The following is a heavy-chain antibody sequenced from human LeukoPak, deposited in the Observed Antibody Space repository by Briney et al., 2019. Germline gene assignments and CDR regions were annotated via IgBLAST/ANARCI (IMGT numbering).Heavy chain of an antibody. CDR3: ARVGLLWFGELYGALDI. CDR2: ISYDGSNK. J-gene: IGHJ3*02. V-gene: IGHV3-30*04. Sequence: GSLRPSCAASGFTFSSYAMHWVRQAPGKGLEWVAVISYDGSNKYYADSVKGRFTISRDNSKNTLYLQMNSLRAEDTAVYYCARVGLLWFGELYGALDIWGQGTMVTVSS. D-gene: IGHD3-10*01. CDR1: GFTFSSYA.